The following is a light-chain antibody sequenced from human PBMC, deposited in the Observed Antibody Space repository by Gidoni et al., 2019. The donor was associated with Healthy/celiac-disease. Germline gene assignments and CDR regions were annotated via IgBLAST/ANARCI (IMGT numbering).Light chain of an antibody. Sequence: AIRITQTPSSLSASTGDRVTITSRASQGISSYFAWYQQTPGKAPKLLIYASSTLQSGVPSRFSGSGSGTVFPLTSSCLQSEDSATYFWQQYYSYPYTFGQGTKLEIK. CDR2: ASS. J-gene: IGKJ2*01. CDR3: QQYYSYPYT. CDR1: QGISSY. V-gene: IGKV1-8*01.